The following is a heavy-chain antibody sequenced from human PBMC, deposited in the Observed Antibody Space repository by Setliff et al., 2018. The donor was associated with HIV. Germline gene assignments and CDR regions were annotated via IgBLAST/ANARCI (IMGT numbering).Heavy chain of an antibody. CDR2: INLRGNS. CDR1: GGSLADYY. CDR3: ARHVIGVVMLYSWDAFDY. D-gene: IGHD3-16*01. V-gene: IGHV4-34*01. Sequence: SETLSLTCDVYGGSLADYYWTWIRQSPEKGLEWIGEINLRGNSNYLASLKSRVSMSMDVSKNQLSLKVNSVTAADTATYYCARHVIGVVMLYSWDAFDYWGRGTLVTVSS. J-gene: IGHJ4*02.